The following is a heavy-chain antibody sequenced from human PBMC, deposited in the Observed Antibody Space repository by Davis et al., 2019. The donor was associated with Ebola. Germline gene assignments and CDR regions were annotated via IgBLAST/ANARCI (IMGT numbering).Heavy chain of an antibody. V-gene: IGHV3-20*04. J-gene: IGHJ6*03. CDR3: VRDYGRGWSSFYYFMDV. D-gene: IGHD3-10*01. CDR2: ITWNGGST. Sequence: GGSLRLSCAASGFTFTRYWMSWVRQAPGKGLEWVSGITWNGGSTGYADSVKGRFTISRDNAKDSLYLQMNGLSAEDTAVYYCVRDYGRGWSSFYYFMDVWGKGTTVTVSS. CDR1: GFTFTRYW.